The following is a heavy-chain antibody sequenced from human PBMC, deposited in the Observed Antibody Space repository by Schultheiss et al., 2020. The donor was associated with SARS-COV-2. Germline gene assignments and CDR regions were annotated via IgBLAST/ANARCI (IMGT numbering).Heavy chain of an antibody. CDR2: INHSGST. Sequence: SETLSLTCAVYGGSFSGYYWSWIRQPPGKGLEWIGEINHSGSTNYNPSLKSRVTISVDTSKNQFSLKLSSVTAADTAVYYCARVDHVLRFLRPWGQGTLVTVSS. J-gene: IGHJ5*02. D-gene: IGHD3-3*01. CDR1: GGSFSGYY. V-gene: IGHV4-34*01. CDR3: ARVDHVLRFLRP.